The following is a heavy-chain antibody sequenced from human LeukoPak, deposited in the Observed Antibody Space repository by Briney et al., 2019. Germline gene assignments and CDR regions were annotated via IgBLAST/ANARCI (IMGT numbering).Heavy chain of an antibody. CDR2: IIPILGIA. D-gene: IGHD4-23*01. J-gene: IGHJ3*02. CDR3: ARGVETVVTPDDAFDI. CDR1: GGTFSSYA. Sequence: GASVKVSYKASGGTFSSYAISWVRQAPGQGLEWMGRIIPILGIANYAQKFQGRVTITADKSTSTAYMELSSLRSEDTAVYYCARGVETVVTPDDAFDIWGQGTMVTVSS. V-gene: IGHV1-69*04.